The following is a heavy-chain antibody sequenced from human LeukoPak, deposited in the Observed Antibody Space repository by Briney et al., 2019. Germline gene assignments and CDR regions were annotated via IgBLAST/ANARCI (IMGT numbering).Heavy chain of an antibody. Sequence: SETLSLTCAVYGGSFSGYYWSWIRQPPGKGLEWIGYIYSSGSAYYNPSLKSRVIISVDTSKNQFSLKLNSVTAADTAVYYCATFTDSSLLGAFDIWGQGTMVTVSS. CDR3: ATFTDSSLLGAFDI. D-gene: IGHD3-22*01. CDR2: IYSSGSA. V-gene: IGHV4-59*12. CDR1: GGSFSGYY. J-gene: IGHJ3*02.